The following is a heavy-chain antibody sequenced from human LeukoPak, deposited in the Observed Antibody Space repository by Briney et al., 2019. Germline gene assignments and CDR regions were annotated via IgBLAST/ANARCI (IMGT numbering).Heavy chain of an antibody. CDR1: GGTFSSYA. J-gene: IGHJ5*02. Sequence: SVKVSCKASGGTFSSYAISWVRQAPGQGLEWMGGIIPTFGTANYAQKFQGRVTITTDESTRTAYMELSSLRSEDTAVYYCARVRLVGATGARWFDPWGQGTLVTVSS. V-gene: IGHV1-69*05. CDR3: ARVRLVGATGARWFDP. D-gene: IGHD1-26*01. CDR2: IIPTFGTA.